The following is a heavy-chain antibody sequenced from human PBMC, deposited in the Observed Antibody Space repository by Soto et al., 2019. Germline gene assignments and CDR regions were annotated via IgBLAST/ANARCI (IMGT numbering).Heavy chain of an antibody. CDR1: GYSFTIYW. Sequence: GESLKISCNGSGYSFTIYWIGWVRQMPGKGLEWMGIIYPGDSDTRYSPSFQGQVTISADKSISTAYLQWSSLKASDTAMYYCARQAYYDSSGYYSDAFDIWGQGTMVTVSS. V-gene: IGHV5-51*01. CDR2: IYPGDSDT. D-gene: IGHD3-22*01. CDR3: ARQAYYDSSGYYSDAFDI. J-gene: IGHJ3*02.